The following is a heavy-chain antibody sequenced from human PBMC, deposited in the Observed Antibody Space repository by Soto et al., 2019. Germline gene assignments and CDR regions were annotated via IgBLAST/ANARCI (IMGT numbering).Heavy chain of an antibody. V-gene: IGHV4-59*01. J-gene: IGHJ4*02. CDR1: GGSISSYY. CDR3: ARDRGSGWYLDY. Sequence: SETLSLTCTVSGGSISSYYWSWIRQPPGKGLEWIGYIYYSGSTNYNPSLKSRVTISVDTSKNQFSLKLSSVTAADTAVYYCARDRGSGWYLDYWGQGTMVTVYS. CDR2: IYYSGST. D-gene: IGHD6-19*01.